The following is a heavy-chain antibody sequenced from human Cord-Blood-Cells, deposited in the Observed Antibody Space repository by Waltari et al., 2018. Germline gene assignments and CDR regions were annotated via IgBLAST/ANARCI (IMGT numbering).Heavy chain of an antibody. CDR2: INHSGST. D-gene: IGHD3-22*01. V-gene: IGHV4-34*01. CDR1: GGSFSGYY. J-gene: IGHJ6*02. CDR3: ARVRVVGSGYYYYYYGMDV. Sequence: QVQLQQWGAGLLKPSETLSLTCAVYGGSFSGYYWSWLRQPQGKGLEWIGEINHSGSTNYNPSLKSRVTISVDTSKNQFSLKLSSVTAADTAVYYCARVRVVGSGYYYYYYGMDVWGQGTTVTVSS.